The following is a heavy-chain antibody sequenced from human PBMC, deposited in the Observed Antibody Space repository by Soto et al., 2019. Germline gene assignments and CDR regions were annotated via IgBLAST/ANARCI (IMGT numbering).Heavy chain of an antibody. CDR3: ARDPSQWLVPYYYGMDV. V-gene: IGHV1-18*04. CDR1: GYTFTSDG. D-gene: IGHD6-19*01. CDR2: ISAYNGNT. Sequence: SVKVSCEASGYTFTSDGISWVRQAPGQGLEWMGWISAYNGNTNYAQKLQGRVTMTTDTSTSTAYMELRSLRSDDTAVYYCARDPSQWLVPYYYGMDVWGQGTTVTVSS. J-gene: IGHJ6*02.